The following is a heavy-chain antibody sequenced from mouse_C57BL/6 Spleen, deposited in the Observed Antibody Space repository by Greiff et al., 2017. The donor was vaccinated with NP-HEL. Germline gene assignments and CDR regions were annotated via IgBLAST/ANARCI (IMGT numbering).Heavy chain of an antibody. Sequence: VQLQQSGAELVKPGASVKISCKASGYAFSSYWMNWVKQRPGKGLEWIGQIYPGDGDTNYNGKFKGKATLTADKSSSTAYMQLSSLTSEDSAVYFCARDDYDGLHFDYWGQGTTLTVSS. CDR1: GYAFSSYW. CDR2: IYPGDGDT. J-gene: IGHJ2*01. D-gene: IGHD2-4*01. V-gene: IGHV1-80*01. CDR3: ARDDYDGLHFDY.